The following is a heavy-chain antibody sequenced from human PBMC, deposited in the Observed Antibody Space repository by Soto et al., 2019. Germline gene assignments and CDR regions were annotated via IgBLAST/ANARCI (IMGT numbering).Heavy chain of an antibody. J-gene: IGHJ5*01. CDR1: GDSISTVDYF. Sequence: NPSETLSLTCSVSGDSISTVDYFWAWIRQPPGQALEYIGYIYKSATTYYNPSFESRVAISLDTSKSQFSLNVTSVTAADTAVYLCARGRYCLTGRCFPNWFDSWGQGTLVTVSS. CDR2: IYKSATT. V-gene: IGHV4-30-4*01. D-gene: IGHD2-15*01. CDR3: ARGRYCLTGRCFPNWFDS.